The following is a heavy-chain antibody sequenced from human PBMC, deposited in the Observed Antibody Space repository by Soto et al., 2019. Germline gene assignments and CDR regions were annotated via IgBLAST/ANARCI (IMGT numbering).Heavy chain of an antibody. Sequence: QVQLQQWGAGLLKPSETLSLTCAVSGGSFNANYWSWIRQPPGKGLEWIGEIFHSGSTNYNPSLRGRVTISVDTSKNQFALKLSSGTAADTAIYYCASARWDYCGQGTQVTVSS. V-gene: IGHV4-34*12. J-gene: IGHJ4*02. CDR2: IFHSGST. CDR3: ASARWDY. CDR1: GGSFNANY.